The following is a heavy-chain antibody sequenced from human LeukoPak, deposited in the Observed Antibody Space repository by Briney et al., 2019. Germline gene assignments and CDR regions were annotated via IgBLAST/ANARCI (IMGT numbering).Heavy chain of an antibody. V-gene: IGHV3-23*01. D-gene: IGHD2-2*01. J-gene: IGHJ5*02. CDR2: ISGSGGST. CDR3: AKDWDCSSTSCYWNWFDP. CDR1: GFTFSSYA. Sequence: GGSLRLSCAASGFTFSSYAMNWVRQAPGKGLEWVSAISGSGGSTYYADSAKGRFTISRDNSKNTLYLQMNSLRAEDTAVYYCAKDWDCSSTSCYWNWFDPWGQGTLVTVSS.